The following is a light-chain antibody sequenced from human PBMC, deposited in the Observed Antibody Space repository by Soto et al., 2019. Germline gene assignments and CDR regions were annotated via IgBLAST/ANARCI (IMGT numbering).Light chain of an antibody. CDR1: SSDVGIYNY. Sequence: QSVLTQPASVSGSPGQSITISCTGTSSDVGIYNYVSWYQQHPGKAPRLMIYEVSNRPSGISNRFSASKSDNTASLTISGLQAEDEADYYCSSYTSSTTVVFGGGTKVTVL. J-gene: IGLJ2*01. V-gene: IGLV2-14*01. CDR3: SSYTSSTTVV. CDR2: EVS.